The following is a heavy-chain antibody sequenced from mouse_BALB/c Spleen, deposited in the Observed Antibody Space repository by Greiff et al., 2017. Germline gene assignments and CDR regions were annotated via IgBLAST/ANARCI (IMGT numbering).Heavy chain of an antibody. J-gene: IGHJ2*01. V-gene: IGHV7-3*02. D-gene: IGHD1-2*01. CDR1: GFTFTDYY. CDR3: ARDIGTAFFDY. CDR2: IRNKANGYTT. Sequence: EVMLVESGGGLVQPGGSLRLSCATSGFTFTDYYMSWVRQPPGKALEWLGFIRNKANGYTTEYSASVKGRFTISRDNSQSILYLQMNTLRAEDSATYYCARDIGTAFFDYWGQGTTLTVSS.